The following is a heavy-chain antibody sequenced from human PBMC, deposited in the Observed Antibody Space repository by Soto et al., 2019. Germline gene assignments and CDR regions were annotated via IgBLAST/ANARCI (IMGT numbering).Heavy chain of an antibody. Sequence: PGGSLRLSCAASGFTFSSYGMHWVRQAPGKGLEWVAVIWYDGSNKYYTDSVKGRFTSSRDNSKNTLYLQMNRLSAEDTAVYYCAKDSYDNSGYHDYWGQGTLVTVSS. CDR1: GFTFSSYG. D-gene: IGHD3-22*01. J-gene: IGHJ4*02. V-gene: IGHV3-33*06. CDR3: AKDSYDNSGYHDY. CDR2: IWYDGSNK.